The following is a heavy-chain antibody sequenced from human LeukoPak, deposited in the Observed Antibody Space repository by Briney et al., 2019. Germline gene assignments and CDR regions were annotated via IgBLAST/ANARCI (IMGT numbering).Heavy chain of an antibody. CDR2: VSAGDGNT. CDR3: AKNRGGTWWDLVDY. D-gene: IGHD1-26*01. CDR1: GHTFINYG. V-gene: IGHV1-18*01. J-gene: IGHJ4*02. Sequence: GASVKVSCEASGHTFINYGVTWVRQAPGHGLQWMGWVSAGDGNTAYAPQFRDRVTISVDTSTNTAFMELRSLTSDDTAVYYCAKNRGGTWWDLVDYWGQGTLVTVSS.